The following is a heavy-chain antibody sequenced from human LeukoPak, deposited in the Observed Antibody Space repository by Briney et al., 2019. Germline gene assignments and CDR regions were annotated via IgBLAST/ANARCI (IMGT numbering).Heavy chain of an antibody. CDR1: EFTFSSYA. CDR2: ISGSGGST. Sequence: TGGSLRLSCAASEFTFSSYAMSWVRQAPGKGLEWVSAISGSGGSTYYADSVKGRFTISRDNSRNMVYLQMNSLRAEDTAIYYCAKEEGSKHLVWFFDYFGQGTLVTVSP. CDR3: AKEEGSKHLVWFFDY. D-gene: IGHD1-26*01. V-gene: IGHV3-23*01. J-gene: IGHJ4*02.